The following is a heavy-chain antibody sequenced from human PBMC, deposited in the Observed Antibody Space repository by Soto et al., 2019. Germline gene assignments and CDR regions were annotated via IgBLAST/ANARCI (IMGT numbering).Heavy chain of an antibody. Sequence: QVQLVQSGAEXKKPGSPVRVSCTASGDTFNFYTISWVRQVPGQGPEWMGKIIPMLGMSNYAQKFQGRVTIMADKSTSTVYMNLSGLTSEDTAVYYCATNYGSGSTHFDYWGQGTLVTVSS. CDR2: IIPMLGMS. V-gene: IGHV1-69*02. D-gene: IGHD3-10*01. CDR1: GDTFNFYT. CDR3: ATNYGSGSTHFDY. J-gene: IGHJ4*02.